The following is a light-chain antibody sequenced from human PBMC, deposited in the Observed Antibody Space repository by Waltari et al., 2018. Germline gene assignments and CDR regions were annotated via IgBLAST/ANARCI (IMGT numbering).Light chain of an antibody. J-gene: IGLJ1*01. CDR1: NSDVGGYLY. CDR3: CSYADGNTYL. V-gene: IGLV2-11*01. CDR2: DVT. Sequence: QSALTQPRSVSGSPGQSVTISCTGTNSDVGGYLYVSWYHRRPGQAPKVLIYDVTYRASGVPNRFSGSKSGNTASLTISGLRPDDEADYFCCSYADGNTYLFGSGTYVTVL.